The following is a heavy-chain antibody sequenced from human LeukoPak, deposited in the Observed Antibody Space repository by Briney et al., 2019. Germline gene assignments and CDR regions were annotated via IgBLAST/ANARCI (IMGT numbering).Heavy chain of an antibody. J-gene: IGHJ4*02. V-gene: IGHV3-48*02. CDR2: MSSSSTSI. CDR1: GFTFSSYS. D-gene: IGHD3-22*01. Sequence: GGSLRLSCAASGFTFSSYSMSWVRQAPGKGLEWVSYMSSSSTSIYHADSVKGRFTISRDDARNTLDLQMNRLRDEDTAVYYCAREGDSSGPSVGLDYWGQGTLVTVSS. CDR3: AREGDSSGPSVGLDY.